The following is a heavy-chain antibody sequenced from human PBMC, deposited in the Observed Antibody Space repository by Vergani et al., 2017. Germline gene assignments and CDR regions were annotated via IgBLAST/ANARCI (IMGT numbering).Heavy chain of an antibody. CDR3: ARHVVPAAMEYFQN. CDR2: IYHSGST. J-gene: IGHJ1*01. Sequence: QVQLQESGPGLVKPSETLSLTCAVSGYSISSGYYWGWIRQPPGKGLEWIGSIYHSGSTYYNPSLKSRVTISVDTSKNQFSLKLSSVTAADTAVYYCARHVVPAAMEYFQNWGQGTLVTVSS. CDR1: GYSISSGYY. V-gene: IGHV4-38-2*01. D-gene: IGHD2-2*01.